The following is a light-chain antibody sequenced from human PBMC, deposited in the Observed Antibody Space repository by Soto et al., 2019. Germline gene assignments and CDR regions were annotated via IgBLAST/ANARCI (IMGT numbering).Light chain of an antibody. Sequence: EVVMTQSPATLSVSPGEGATLSCRPSQSVDKDLAWYRQKPGQAPSLLVYDASTSATGVPARFSGSGSGTEFTLTITSLQSEDFAVYFCHQYNQWPRTFGRGTKVEI. CDR3: HQYNQWPRT. CDR2: DAS. CDR1: QSVDKD. J-gene: IGKJ1*01. V-gene: IGKV3-15*01.